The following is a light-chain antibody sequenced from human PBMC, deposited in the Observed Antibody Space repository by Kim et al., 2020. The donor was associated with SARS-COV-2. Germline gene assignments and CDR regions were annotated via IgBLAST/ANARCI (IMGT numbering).Light chain of an antibody. CDR1: QGIRSS. CDR3: QRLHIVLLT. J-gene: IGKJ3*01. CDR2: TAS. Sequence: IQLTQSPSSLSASVGDRVTITCRASQGIRSSLAWYQQKPGKAPKLLIYTASTLQTGVPSRFSGRGSGTGFTLTRSSLQPEDCATYYCQRLHIVLLTFGRGTQVDIK. V-gene: IGKV1-9*01.